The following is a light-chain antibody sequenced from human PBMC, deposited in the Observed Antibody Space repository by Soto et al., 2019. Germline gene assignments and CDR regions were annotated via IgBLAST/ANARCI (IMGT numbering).Light chain of an antibody. J-gene: IGLJ1*01. CDR1: SSDVGGYNY. V-gene: IGLV2-14*01. CDR3: SSYTSSSTFYV. Sequence: QPVLTQPASVSGSPGQSITISCTGTSSDVGGYNYVSWYQQNPGKAPKLMIYDVSNRPSGVSNRFSGSKSGNTASLTISGLQAEDEADYYCSSYTSSSTFYVFGTGTKVTVL. CDR2: DVS.